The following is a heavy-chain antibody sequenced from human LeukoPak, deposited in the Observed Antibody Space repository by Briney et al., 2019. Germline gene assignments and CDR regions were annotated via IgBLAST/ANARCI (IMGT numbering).Heavy chain of an antibody. CDR1: GFTFSNAW. V-gene: IGHV3-15*01. D-gene: IGHD3-9*01. CDR2: IKSKTDGGTT. J-gene: IGHJ4*02. CDR3: TTFNFDWLSYYFDY. Sequence: GGSLRLSCAASGFTFSNAWMSWVRQAPGKGLEWVGRIKSKTDGGTTDYAAPVKGRFTISRDDSKNTLYLQMNSLKTEDTAVYYCTTFNFDWLSYYFDYWGQGTLVTVSS.